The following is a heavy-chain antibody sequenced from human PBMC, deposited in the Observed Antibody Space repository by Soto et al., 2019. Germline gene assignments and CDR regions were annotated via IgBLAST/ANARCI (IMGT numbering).Heavy chain of an antibody. CDR1: GYTFTGYY. J-gene: IGHJ5*02. D-gene: IGHD3-10*01. CDR2: INPNSGGT. V-gene: IGHV1-2*04. Sequence: ASVKVSCKASGYTFTGYYMHWVRQAPGQGLEWMGWINPNSGGTNYAQKFQGWVTMTRDTSISTAYMELSRLRSDDTAVYYCARGNMYYYGSGTSDNWFDPWGQGTLVTVSS. CDR3: ARGNMYYYGSGTSDNWFDP.